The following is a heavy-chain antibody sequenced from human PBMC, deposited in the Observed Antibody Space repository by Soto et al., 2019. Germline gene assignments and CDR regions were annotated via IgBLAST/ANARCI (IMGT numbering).Heavy chain of an antibody. CDR1: GGSISTYY. V-gene: IGHV4-59*13. CDR2: IYYSGST. J-gene: IGHJ5*02. D-gene: IGHD3-22*01. CDR3: AREGNSGYYFNWFDP. Sequence: SETLSLTCTVSGGSISTYYWSWIRQPPGEGLEWIGYIYYSGSTNYNPSLKSRVTISVDTSKNQFSLKLSSVTAADTAVYYCAREGNSGYYFNWFDPWGQGTLVTVSS.